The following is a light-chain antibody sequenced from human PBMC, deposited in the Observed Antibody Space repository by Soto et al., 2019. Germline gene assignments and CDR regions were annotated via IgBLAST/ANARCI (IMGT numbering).Light chain of an antibody. Sequence: EIVMTQSPGTLSVSPGERATLSCRASQSVSSNLAWYQQKPGQAPRLLIYGASTRATGIPARFSGSRSGTEVTLTISSLQSEDFAVYYCQQYNSWPRTFGQGTKVEI. V-gene: IGKV3-15*01. CDR3: QQYNSWPRT. CDR1: QSVSSN. CDR2: GAS. J-gene: IGKJ1*01.